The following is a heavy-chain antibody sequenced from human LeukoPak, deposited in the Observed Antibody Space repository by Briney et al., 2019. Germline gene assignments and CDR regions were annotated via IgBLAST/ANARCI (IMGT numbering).Heavy chain of an antibody. J-gene: IGHJ6*02. Sequence: SETLSLTCTVSGGSISSYYWSWIRQPPGKGLEWIGYIYYSGSTNYNPSLKSRVTISVDTSKNQFSLKLSSVTAADTAVYYCARRPVVRGIARGMDVWGQGATVTVSS. CDR3: ARRPVVRGIARGMDV. D-gene: IGHD3-10*01. CDR1: GGSISSYY. CDR2: IYYSGST. V-gene: IGHV4-59*01.